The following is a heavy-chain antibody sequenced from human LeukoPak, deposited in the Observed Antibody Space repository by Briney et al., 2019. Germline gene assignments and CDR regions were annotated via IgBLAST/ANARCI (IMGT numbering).Heavy chain of an antibody. CDR3: ARMYYYDSSGYHHDAFDI. V-gene: IGHV3-43*02. CDR2: INKDGSAT. CDR1: GFTFDAYA. D-gene: IGHD3-22*01. Sequence: TGGSLRLSCEASGFTFDAYAMHWVRQASGKGLEWVSLINKDGSATYYANSVKGRFTISRDNAKNSLYLQMNSLRAEDTAVYYCARMYYYDSSGYHHDAFDIWGQGTMVTVSS. J-gene: IGHJ3*02.